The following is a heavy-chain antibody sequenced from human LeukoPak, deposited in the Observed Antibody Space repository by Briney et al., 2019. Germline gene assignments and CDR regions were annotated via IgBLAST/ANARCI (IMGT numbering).Heavy chain of an antibody. V-gene: IGHV5-51*01. CDR3: ARALYSWNDGFDN. CDR2: IYPGDSDI. D-gene: IGHD1-1*01. CDR1: GYRFTSYW. J-gene: IGHJ4*02. Sequence: PGESLKISCKGSGYRFTSYWIGWVRQMPGKGLEWMGIIYPGDSDIRYSPSFQGQVTISADKSISTAYLQWSSLKASDTAIYYCARALYSWNDGFDNWGQGTLVTVSS.